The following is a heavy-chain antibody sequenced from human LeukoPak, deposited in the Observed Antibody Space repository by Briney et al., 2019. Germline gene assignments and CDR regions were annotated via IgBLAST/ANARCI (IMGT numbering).Heavy chain of an antibody. Sequence: GGSLRLSCAASGFTFSDYGMHWVRQAPGKGLEWVAFIRYDGTNKYYVDSVKGRFTISRDNSMNTLDLQLNSLRAEDTAVYYCAKVGSGWYGVDYWGQGTLVTVSP. V-gene: IGHV3-30*02. D-gene: IGHD6-19*01. J-gene: IGHJ4*02. CDR3: AKVGSGWYGVDY. CDR2: IRYDGTNK. CDR1: GFTFSDYG.